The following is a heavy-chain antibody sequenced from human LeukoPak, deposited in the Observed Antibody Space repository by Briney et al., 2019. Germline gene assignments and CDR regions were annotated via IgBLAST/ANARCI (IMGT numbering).Heavy chain of an antibody. D-gene: IGHD3-10*01. CDR2: IWYDGSNK. J-gene: IGHJ4*02. V-gene: IGHV3-33*03. Sequence: GRSLRLSCAASGFTFSSYGMHWVRQAPDKGLEWVAVIWYDGSNKYYADSVKGRFTISRDNSKNTLYLQMNSLRAEDTAVYYCASRITMVRGVIVFWGQGTLVTVSS. CDR1: GFTFSSYG. CDR3: ASRITMVRGVIVF.